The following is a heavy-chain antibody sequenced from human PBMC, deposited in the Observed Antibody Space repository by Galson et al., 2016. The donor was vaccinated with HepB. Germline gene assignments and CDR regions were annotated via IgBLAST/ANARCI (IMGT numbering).Heavy chain of an antibody. D-gene: IGHD2-2*01. CDR2: FSRRGDSR. V-gene: IGHV3-23*01. Sequence: SLRLSCAASGFTFGSYGMTWVRQAPGKGLECVASFSRRGDSRDYADSVRGRFTISRDNSKNTLSLQMNSLTADDTAIYYCVQGSTAPAVWGKGTTVTVSS. CDR1: GFTFGSYG. J-gene: IGHJ6*04. CDR3: VQGSTAPAV.